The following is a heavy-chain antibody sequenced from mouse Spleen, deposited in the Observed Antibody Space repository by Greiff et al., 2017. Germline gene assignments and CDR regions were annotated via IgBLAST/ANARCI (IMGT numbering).Heavy chain of an antibody. CDR2: ISSGGSYT. J-gene: IGHJ3*01. Sequence: EVQLVESGGDLVKPGGSLKLSCAASGFTFSSYGMSWVRQTPDKRLEWVATISSGGSYTYYPDSVKGRFTISRDNAKNTLYLQMSSLKSEDTAMYYCARHDGNYEGWFAYWGQGTLVTVSA. CDR1: GFTFSSYG. D-gene: IGHD2-1*01. V-gene: IGHV5-6*01. CDR3: ARHDGNYEGWFAY.